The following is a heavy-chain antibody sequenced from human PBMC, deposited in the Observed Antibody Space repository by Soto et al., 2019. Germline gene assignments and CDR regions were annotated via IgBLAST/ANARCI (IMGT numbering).Heavy chain of an antibody. CDR1: GYTFASYG. Sequence: GASVKVSCKASGYTFASYGISWVRQAPGQGLEWMGWISAYNGNTNYAQKLQGRVTMTTDTSTSTAYMELRSLRSDDTAVYYCARNVDTAMVGGMDVWGQGTTVTVSS. CDR3: ARNVDTAMVGGMDV. D-gene: IGHD5-18*01. CDR2: ISAYNGNT. J-gene: IGHJ6*02. V-gene: IGHV1-18*01.